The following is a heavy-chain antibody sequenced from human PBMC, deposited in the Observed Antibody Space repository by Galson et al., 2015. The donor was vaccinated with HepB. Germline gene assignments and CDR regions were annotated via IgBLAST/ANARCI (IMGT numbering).Heavy chain of an antibody. V-gene: IGHV5-51*01. CDR3: ARFGVVIDTPPYYYGMDV. CDR2: IYPGDSDT. CDR1: GYSFTSYW. J-gene: IGHJ6*02. D-gene: IGHD3-3*01. Sequence: QSGAEVKKPGESLKISCKGSGYSFTSYWIGWVRQMPGKGLEWMGIIYPGDSDTRYSPSFQGQVTISADKSISTAYLQWSSLKASDTAMYYCARFGVVIDTPPYYYGMDVWGQGTTVTVSS.